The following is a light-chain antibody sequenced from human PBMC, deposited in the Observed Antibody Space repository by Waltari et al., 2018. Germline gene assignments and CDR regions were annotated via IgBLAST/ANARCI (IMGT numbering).Light chain of an antibody. V-gene: IGKV4-1*01. CDR1: QRLLYSSNTKNY. CDR2: WAS. J-gene: IGKJ1*01. Sequence: DIVITQYPDSLAVSLGERVSINCTSSQRLLYSSNTKNYLAWYQQKPGQAPKLLIYWASTRESGVPNQFSGSGSGTDFTLTISGLQAEDLAVYYCQQHYSSPWTFGQGTKVEIK. CDR3: QQHYSSPWT.